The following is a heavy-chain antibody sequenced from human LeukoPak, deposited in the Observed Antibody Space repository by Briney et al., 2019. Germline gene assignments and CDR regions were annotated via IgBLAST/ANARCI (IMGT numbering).Heavy chain of an antibody. CDR3: ARVKAGRYGGNAFDY. D-gene: IGHD4-23*01. CDR2: IYHSGST. J-gene: IGHJ4*02. CDR1: GGSISSSNW. Sequence: SGTLSLTCAVSGGSISSSNWWSWVRQPPGKGLEWIGEIYHSGSTNYNPSLKSRVTISVDKSKNQFSLKLSSVTAADTAVYYCARVKAGRYGGNAFDYWGQGTLVTVSS. V-gene: IGHV4-4*02.